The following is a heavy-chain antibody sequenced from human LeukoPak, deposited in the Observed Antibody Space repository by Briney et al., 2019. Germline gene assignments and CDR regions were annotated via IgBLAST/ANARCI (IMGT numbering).Heavy chain of an antibody. D-gene: IGHD3-22*01. CDR2: IYHSGST. V-gene: IGHV4-4*02. CDR3: ARGPYYYDSSGYYIPYYGMDV. Sequence: SGTLSLTCAVSGGSISSSNWWSWVRQPPGKGLEWIGEIYHSGSTNYNPSLKSRVTISVDKSKNQFSLKLSSATAADTAVYYCARGPYYYDSSGYYIPYYGMDVWGQGTTVTVSS. J-gene: IGHJ6*02. CDR1: GGSISSSNW.